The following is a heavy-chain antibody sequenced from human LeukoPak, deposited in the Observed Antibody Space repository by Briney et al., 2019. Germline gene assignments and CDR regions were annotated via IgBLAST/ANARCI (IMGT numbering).Heavy chain of an antibody. CDR2: IYTSGST. V-gene: IGHV4-4*09. Sequence: PSETLSLTRTVSGGSISSYYWSWIRQPPGKGLEWIGYIYTSGSTNYNPSLKSRVTISVDTSKDQFSLKLSSVTAADTAVYYCAGQYYDILTGYYTSNWFDPWGQGTLVTVSS. J-gene: IGHJ5*02. CDR1: GGSISSYY. CDR3: AGQYYDILTGYYTSNWFDP. D-gene: IGHD3-9*01.